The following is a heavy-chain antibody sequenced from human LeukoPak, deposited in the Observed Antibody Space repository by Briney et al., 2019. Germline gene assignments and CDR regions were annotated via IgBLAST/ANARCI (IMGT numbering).Heavy chain of an antibody. J-gene: IGHJ4*02. V-gene: IGHV1-69*04. CDR2: IIPILGIA. D-gene: IGHD4-17*01. CDR3: ASIDGGHFDY. CDR1: GGTFSSYA. Sequence: GASVKVSCKASGGTFSSYAISWVRQAPGQGLEWTGRIIPILGIANYAQKFQGRVTITADKSTSTAYMELSSLRSEDTAVYYCASIDGGHFDYWGQGTLVTVSS.